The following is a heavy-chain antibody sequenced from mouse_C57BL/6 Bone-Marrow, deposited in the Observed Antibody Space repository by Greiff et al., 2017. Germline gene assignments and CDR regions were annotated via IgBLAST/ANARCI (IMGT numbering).Heavy chain of an antibody. CDR3: ARQWENWYFDV. J-gene: IGHJ1*03. Sequence: QVQLQQSGAELARPGASVKLSCKASGYTFTSYGISWVKQRTGQGLEWIGEIYPRSGNTYYNEKFKGKATLTADKSSSTSYMELRSLTSEDSAVYFCARQWENWYFDVWGTGTTVTVSS. D-gene: IGHD1-3*01. CDR1: GYTFTSYG. V-gene: IGHV1-81*01. CDR2: IYPRSGNT.